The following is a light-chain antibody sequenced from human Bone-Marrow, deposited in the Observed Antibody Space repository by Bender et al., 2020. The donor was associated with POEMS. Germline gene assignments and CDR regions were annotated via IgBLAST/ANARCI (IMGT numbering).Light chain of an antibody. CDR2: DVS. J-gene: IGLJ1*01. Sequence: QSALTQPASVSGSPGQSITISCTGTSIDVGDFNYVSWYQQHPGKAPKLIIYDVSDRPSGISNRFSGSKSGNTASLAISGLQAEDEADYFCCSYAGSSTFVFGPGTKVTVL. CDR3: CSYAGSSTFV. CDR1: SIDVGDFNY. V-gene: IGLV2-14*03.